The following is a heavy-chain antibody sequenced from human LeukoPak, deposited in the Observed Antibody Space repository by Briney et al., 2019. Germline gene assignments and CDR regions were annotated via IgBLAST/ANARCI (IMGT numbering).Heavy chain of an antibody. CDR3: ASGYCSGGSCYEYFDY. D-gene: IGHD2-15*01. CDR1: GGTFSSYA. Sequence: SVKVSCKASGGTFSSYAISWVRQAPGQGLEWMGGIIPIFGTANYAQKFQGRVTITADKSTSTAYMELSSLRSEDTAVYYCASGYCSGGSCYEYFDYWGQGTLVTVSS. V-gene: IGHV1-69*06. J-gene: IGHJ4*02. CDR2: IIPIFGTA.